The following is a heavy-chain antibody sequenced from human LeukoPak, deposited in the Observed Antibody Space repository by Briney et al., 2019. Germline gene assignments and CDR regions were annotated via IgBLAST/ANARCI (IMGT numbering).Heavy chain of an antibody. Sequence: GGSLRLSCAASGFTFGDYGMSWVRQAPGKGLERVSGSNWNGDSTGYADSVKGRFTISRDNAKKSLYLQMNSLRAEDTALYYCARAQTYGDYRLLLDYWGQGTLVTVSS. J-gene: IGHJ4*02. CDR3: ARAQTYGDYRLLLDY. V-gene: IGHV3-20*04. CDR2: SNWNGDST. D-gene: IGHD4-17*01. CDR1: GFTFGDYG.